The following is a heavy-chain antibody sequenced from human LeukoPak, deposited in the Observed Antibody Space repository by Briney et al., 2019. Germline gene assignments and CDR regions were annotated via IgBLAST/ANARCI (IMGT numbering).Heavy chain of an antibody. CDR1: EFTFSSYA. D-gene: IGHD5-18*01. CDR3: AKAGLDTAMVREDYYFDY. Sequence: PGGSLRLSCAASEFTFSSYAMSWVRQAPGKGLEWVSAISGSGGSTYYADSVKGRFTISRDNSKNTLYLQMNSLRAEDTAVYYCAKAGLDTAMVREDYYFDYWGQGTLVTVSS. J-gene: IGHJ4*02. V-gene: IGHV3-23*01. CDR2: ISGSGGST.